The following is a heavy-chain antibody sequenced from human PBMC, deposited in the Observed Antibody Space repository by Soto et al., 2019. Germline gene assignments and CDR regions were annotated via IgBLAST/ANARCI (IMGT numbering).Heavy chain of an antibody. CDR2: MNPNRGVT. CDR3: ARGRGTAMGTNPFDD. V-gene: IGHV1-2*02. Sequence: XSVKESCKACGYTLIDYYCHWVRQAPGQGLEWMGWMNPNRGVTNYAQKFQGRVTMTRDTSINTAYMELSRLQSDDTAVYYCARGRGTAMGTNPFDDWGQGSLVTVSS. CDR1: GYTLIDYY. J-gene: IGHJ4*02. D-gene: IGHD5-18*01.